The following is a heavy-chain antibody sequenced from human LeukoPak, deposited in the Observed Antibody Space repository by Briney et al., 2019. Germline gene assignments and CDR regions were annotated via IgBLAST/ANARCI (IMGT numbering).Heavy chain of an antibody. CDR1: GGSISSYY. J-gene: IGHJ4*02. D-gene: IGHD2-21*02. Sequence: SETLSLXCTVSGGSISSYYWSWIRQPPGKGLEWIGYIYYSGSTNYNPSLKSRVTISVDTSKNQFSLKLSSVTAADTAVYYCARHIVVVTGVLREDYFDYWGQGTLVTVSS. V-gene: IGHV4-59*01. CDR3: ARHIVVVTGVLREDYFDY. CDR2: IYYSGST.